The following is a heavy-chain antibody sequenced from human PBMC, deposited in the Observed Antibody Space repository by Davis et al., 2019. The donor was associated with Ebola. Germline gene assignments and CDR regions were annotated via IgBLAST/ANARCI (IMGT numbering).Heavy chain of an antibody. CDR1: GFTFTEYE. J-gene: IGHJ4*02. CDR2: ISESGSNA. D-gene: IGHD5-18*01. V-gene: IGHV3-48*03. CDR3: VPGTWI. Sequence: GGSLRLSCVASGFTFTEYEMNWVRQAPGKGLEWIAYISESGSNAYYTESVKARLTFSRDNAKNSLFLQMDTLRVEDTAVYYCVPGTWIRGQGSLVTVSS.